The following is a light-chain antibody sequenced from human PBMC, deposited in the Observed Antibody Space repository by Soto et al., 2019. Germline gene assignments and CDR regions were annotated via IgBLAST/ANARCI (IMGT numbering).Light chain of an antibody. CDR2: RVT. Sequence: QSALIQPRSVSGSPGQSVTLSCTGTSSDVGPYNFVSWLQHHPGKAPKPIIFRVTQRPSGVPDRFSGSKSGDTASLTISGLQPEDEADYYCCSFAGRDTYVVFGGGTKLTVL. J-gene: IGLJ2*01. V-gene: IGLV2-11*01. CDR1: SSDVGPYNF. CDR3: CSFAGRDTYVV.